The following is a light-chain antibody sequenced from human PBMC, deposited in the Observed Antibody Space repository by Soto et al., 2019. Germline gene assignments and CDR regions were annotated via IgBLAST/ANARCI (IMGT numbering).Light chain of an antibody. V-gene: IGKV3-15*01. CDR1: QTVSSN. J-gene: IGKJ3*01. Sequence: EIVRTQSPATLSVSPGARATLSCRASQTVSSNLAWYQQKPGQAPRLLIYGASTRATGIPARFSGSGSGTELPLTISSLQSEDFGVYCCQQYNDLPPFPSGPGTKVEIK. CDR2: GAS. CDR3: QQYNDLPPFP.